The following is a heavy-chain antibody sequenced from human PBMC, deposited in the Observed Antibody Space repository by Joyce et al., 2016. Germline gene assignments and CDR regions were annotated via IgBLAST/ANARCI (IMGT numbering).Heavy chain of an antibody. CDR2: IYHNGKT. CDR3: ARDPQNFGF. CDR1: GDSISSGYF. V-gene: IGHV4-38-2*02. D-gene: IGHD2/OR15-2a*01. Sequence: VQLQESGPGLVKPSETLSLTCDVSGDSISSGYFYGWVRQAPGKGLEWIANIYHNGKTYYNASLKSRVTISVDTSKNQLSLKLSSVTAADTAVDYCARDPQNFGFWGQGTLVIVSS. J-gene: IGHJ4*02.